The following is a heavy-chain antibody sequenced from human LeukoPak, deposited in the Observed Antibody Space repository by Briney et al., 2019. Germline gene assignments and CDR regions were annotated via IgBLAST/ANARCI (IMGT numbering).Heavy chain of an antibody. J-gene: IGHJ3*02. D-gene: IGHD3-22*01. CDR1: GFTFSSYS. V-gene: IGHV3-48*01. Sequence: GGSLRLSCAASGFTFSSYSMNWVRQAPGKGLEWVSYIISSSSTIYYADSVKGRFTISRDNSKNTLYLQMNSLRAEDTAVYYCAKATSSGYPRGFGAFDIWGQGTMVTVSS. CDR2: IISSSSTI. CDR3: AKATSSGYPRGFGAFDI.